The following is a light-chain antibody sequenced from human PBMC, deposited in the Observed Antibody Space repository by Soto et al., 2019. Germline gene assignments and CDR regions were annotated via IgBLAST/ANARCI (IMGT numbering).Light chain of an antibody. CDR2: AAS. CDR1: QSIRSY. Sequence: DIQLTQSPSSLRAYVGERVTITYRASQSIRSYLNWYKQKPGKAPKIMIYAASSLQSWVPSRFSGSGSGTDFTLTISSLKPEYFKTYFCQQSYSIPRTFGQGTNVDIK. V-gene: IGKV1-39*01. J-gene: IGKJ1*01. CDR3: QQSYSIPRT.